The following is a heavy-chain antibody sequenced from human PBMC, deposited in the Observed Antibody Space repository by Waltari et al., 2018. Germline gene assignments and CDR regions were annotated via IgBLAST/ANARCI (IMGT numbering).Heavy chain of an antibody. V-gene: IGHV3-72*01. CDR2: TRNKANSYTT. Sequence: EVQLVESGGGLVQPGGSLRLSCAASGFTFSDHYMDWVRQAPGKGLEWVGRTRNKANSYTTEYAASVKGRFTISRDDSKNSLYLQMNSLKTEDTAVYYCARAGGYDYIWGSYRYYYYYMDVWGKGTTVTVSS. D-gene: IGHD3-16*02. J-gene: IGHJ6*03. CDR1: GFTFSDHY. CDR3: ARAGGYDYIWGSYRYYYYYMDV.